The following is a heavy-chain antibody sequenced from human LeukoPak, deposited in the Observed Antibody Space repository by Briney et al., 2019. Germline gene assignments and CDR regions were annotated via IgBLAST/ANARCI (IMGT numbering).Heavy chain of an antibody. CDR2: IIPIFGTA. CDR1: GGTFSGYA. V-gene: IGHV1-69*01. D-gene: IGHD3-9*01. Sequence: SSVKVSCKASGGTFSGYAISWVRQAPGQGLEWMGGIIPIFGTANCAQKFQGRVTITADESTSTAYMELSSLRSEDTAVYYCARSSYYDILTGYYGGNFDYWGQGTLVTVSS. J-gene: IGHJ4*02. CDR3: ARSSYYDILTGYYGGNFDY.